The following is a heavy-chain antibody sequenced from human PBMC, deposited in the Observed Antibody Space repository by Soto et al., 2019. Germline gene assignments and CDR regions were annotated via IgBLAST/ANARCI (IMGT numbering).Heavy chain of an antibody. J-gene: IGHJ4*02. CDR3: ARTDYLFSTLTYYFDY. V-gene: IGHV1-2*02. CDR1: GYTFTGYY. Sequence: QVQLVQSGAEVKKPGASVKVSCKASGYTFTGYYVNWARQAPGQGLEWMGWINPDNGVPNYAQKFKGRVTLSRDTSINTAYMELSRLTSDDTAMYYCARTDYLFSTLTYYFDYWGQGTLVTVSS. D-gene: IGHD3-16*01. CDR2: INPDNGVP.